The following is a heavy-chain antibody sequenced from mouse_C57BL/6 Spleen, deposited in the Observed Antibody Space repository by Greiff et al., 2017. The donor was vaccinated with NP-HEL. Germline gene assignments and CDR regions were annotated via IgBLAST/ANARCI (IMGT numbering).Heavy chain of an antibody. V-gene: IGHV5-16*01. Sequence: EVMLVESEGGLVQPGSSMKLSCTASGFTFSDYYMAWVRQVPEKGLEWVANINYDGSSTYYLDSLKSRFIISRDNAKNNLYLQMSSLKSEDTATYYLAREEKYSIDYLGQGTSVTGPS. CDR2: INYDGSST. J-gene: IGHJ4*01. CDR1: GFTFSDYY. CDR3: AREEKYSIDY.